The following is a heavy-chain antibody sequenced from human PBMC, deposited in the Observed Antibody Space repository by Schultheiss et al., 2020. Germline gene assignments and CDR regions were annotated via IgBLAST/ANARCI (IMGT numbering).Heavy chain of an antibody. Sequence: SETLSLTCAVSSVISGGYYWGWIRQSPDPGKGLEWVGFVHDSGTTIYNPSLESRLTISIDTSKNQISLRLNSVTAADTALYYCTRGKGWLIDDWGQGTLVTVSS. CDR1: SVISGGYY. J-gene: IGHJ4*02. V-gene: IGHV4-61*08. D-gene: IGHD2-15*01. CDR2: VHDSGTT. CDR3: TRGKGWLIDD.